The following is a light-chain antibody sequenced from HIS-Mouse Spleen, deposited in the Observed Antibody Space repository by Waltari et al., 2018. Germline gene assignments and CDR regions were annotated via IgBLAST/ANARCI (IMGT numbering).Light chain of an antibody. CDR2: DVS. CDR3: CSYAGSYTFRVV. J-gene: IGLJ2*01. V-gene: IGLV2-11*01. Sequence: QSALTQPRSVSGSPGQSVTISCTGTSSDVGGYNYVSWYQQHPGKAPKLMIYDVSKRPSGVPGRSSGSNSGNTASLTISGLQAEDEADYYCCSYAGSYTFRVVFGGGTKLTVL. CDR1: SSDVGGYNY.